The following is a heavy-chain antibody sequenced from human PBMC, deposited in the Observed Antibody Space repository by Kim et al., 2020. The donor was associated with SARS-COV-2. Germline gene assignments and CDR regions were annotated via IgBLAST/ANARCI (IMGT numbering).Heavy chain of an antibody. CDR3: ARDKVKVSQSLVDYYGMDV. Sequence: GSLRLSCAASGFTFSDYYMSWIRQAPGKGLEWVSYISSSSSYTNYADSVKGRFTISRDNAKNSLYLQMNSLRAEDTAVYYCARDKVKVSQSLVDYYGMDVWGQGTTVTVSS. CDR1: GFTFSDYY. D-gene: IGHD2-15*01. CDR2: ISSSSSYT. J-gene: IGHJ6*02. V-gene: IGHV3-11*06.